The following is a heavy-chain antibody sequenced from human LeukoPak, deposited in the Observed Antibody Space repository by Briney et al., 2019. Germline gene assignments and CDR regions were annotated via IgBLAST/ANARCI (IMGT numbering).Heavy chain of an antibody. CDR2: IYTSGST. D-gene: IGHD2/OR15-2a*01. V-gene: IGHV4-4*07. CDR1: GGSISSYY. Sequence: SETLSLTCTVSGGSISSYYWSWIRQPAGKGLEWIGRIYTSGSTNYNPSLKSRVTMSVDTSKNQFSLKLSSVTAADTAVYHCAKMGGGYSASSYYFDPWGQGTLVTVSS. J-gene: IGHJ5*02. CDR3: AKMGGGYSASSYYFDP.